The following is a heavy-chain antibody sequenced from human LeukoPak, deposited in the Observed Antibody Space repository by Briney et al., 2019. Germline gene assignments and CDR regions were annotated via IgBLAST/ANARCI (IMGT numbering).Heavy chain of an antibody. J-gene: IGHJ4*02. CDR1: VGTLSSYA. CDR3: ARDSGSYMEGIDY. V-gene: IGHV1-69*05. D-gene: IGHD1-26*01. CDR2: IIPIFGTA. Sequence: ASVKVTCKASVGTLSSYAISWVRQARGQGLEWMGWIIPIFGTANYAQKFQGRVTITTDEATSTAYMAFSRLGSADTAVYYRARDSGSYMEGIDYWGQGTLVTVSS.